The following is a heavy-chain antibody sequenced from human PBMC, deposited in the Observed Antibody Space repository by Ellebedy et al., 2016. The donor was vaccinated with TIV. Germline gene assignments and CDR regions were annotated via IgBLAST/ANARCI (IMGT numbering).Heavy chain of an antibody. J-gene: IGHJ6*04. V-gene: IGHV3-72*01. CDR3: TRDNATALDV. CDR1: GFTFTAHY. Sequence: GESLKISCAASGFTFTAHYMDWVRQAPGKGLEWVARIRNKPRSYTSEHAASVKGRFAISRDDSKNSLYLEMNSLKTEDTAVYYCTRDNATALDVWGKGTTVTVSS. CDR2: IRNKPRSYTS. D-gene: IGHD2-21*02.